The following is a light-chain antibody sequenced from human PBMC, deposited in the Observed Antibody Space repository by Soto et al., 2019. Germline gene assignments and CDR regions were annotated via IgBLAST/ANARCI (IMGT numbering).Light chain of an antibody. CDR3: SSYTNIGTLV. J-gene: IGLJ1*01. Sequence: QSVLTQPASVSGSPGQSITISCTGTSSDVGAYNYVSWYRQYSDKAPKLMIYAVSNRPSGVSNRFSGSKSGNTASLTISGLQAEDEAYYYCSSYTNIGTLVFGTGTKLTVL. CDR2: AVS. V-gene: IGLV2-14*01. CDR1: SSDVGAYNY.